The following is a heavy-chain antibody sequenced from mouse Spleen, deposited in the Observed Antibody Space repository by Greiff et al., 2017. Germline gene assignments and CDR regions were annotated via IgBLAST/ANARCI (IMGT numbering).Heavy chain of an antibody. J-gene: IGHJ2*01. CDR1: GYSFTGYY. V-gene: IGHV1-42*01. CDR3: AMFYDGYQYYFDY. Sequence: VQLQQSGPELVKPGASVKISCKASGYSFTGYYMNWVKQSPEKSLEWIGEINPSTGGTTYNQKFKAKATLTVDKSSSTAYMQLKSLTSEDSAVYYCAMFYDGYQYYFDYWGQGTTLTVSS. D-gene: IGHD2-3*01. CDR2: INPSTGGT.